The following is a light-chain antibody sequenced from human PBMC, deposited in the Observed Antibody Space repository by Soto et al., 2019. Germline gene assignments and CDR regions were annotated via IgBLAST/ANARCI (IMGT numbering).Light chain of an antibody. J-gene: IGKJ1*01. V-gene: IGKV3-15*01. CDR2: GAS. Sequence: EVLMTQSPATLSVSPGERATLSCRASQSVNSNLAWYQQKPGQTPRLLIYGASTRATAIPARFSASGSGTEFTLTISSLQSEDFAVYYCQQYNDWPPRTFGQGTKVEIK. CDR3: QQYNDWPPRT. CDR1: QSVNSN.